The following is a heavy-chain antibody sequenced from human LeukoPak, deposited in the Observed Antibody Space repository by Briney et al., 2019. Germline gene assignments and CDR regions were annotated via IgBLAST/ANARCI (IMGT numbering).Heavy chain of an antibody. J-gene: IGHJ4*02. CDR2: IYWDDDE. Sequence: SGPTLVKPTQTLTLTCTFSGFSLSTSGVGVGWIRQPPGKALEWLAVIYWDDDERYSPSLKTRLTIIKDTSKNQVVLILTNVDPVDTATYYCAHKRMHDGYHRGFDYWGQGTLVTVSA. CDR3: AHKRMHDGYHRGFDY. V-gene: IGHV2-5*02. D-gene: IGHD2-21*02. CDR1: GFSLSTSGVG.